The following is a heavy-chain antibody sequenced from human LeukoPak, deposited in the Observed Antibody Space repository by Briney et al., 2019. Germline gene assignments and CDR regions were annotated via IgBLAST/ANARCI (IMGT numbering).Heavy chain of an antibody. V-gene: IGHV4-34*01. CDR3: ARGGYYGSGNDFRFDP. CDR2: INHSGST. Sequence: SETLSLTCAVYGGSFSGYYWSWIRQPPGKGLEWIGEINHSGSTNYNPSLKSRVTISVDTSKNQFSLKLSSVTAADTAVYFCARGGYYGSGNDFRFDPWGQGTLVTVSS. J-gene: IGHJ5*02. D-gene: IGHD3-10*01. CDR1: GGSFSGYY.